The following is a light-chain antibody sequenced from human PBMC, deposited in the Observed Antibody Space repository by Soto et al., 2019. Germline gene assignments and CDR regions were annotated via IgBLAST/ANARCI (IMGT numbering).Light chain of an antibody. CDR1: STDVGGYNY. J-gene: IGLJ1*01. CDR2: DVS. Sequence: QSALTQPASVSGSPGQSITISCTGTSTDVGGYNYVSWYQQHPGKAPKLMISDVSNRPSGVSIRFSGSKSGNTASLTISGLQAEDEADYYCNSYSSSTTLYLFGTGT. V-gene: IGLV2-14*01. CDR3: NSYSSSTTLYL.